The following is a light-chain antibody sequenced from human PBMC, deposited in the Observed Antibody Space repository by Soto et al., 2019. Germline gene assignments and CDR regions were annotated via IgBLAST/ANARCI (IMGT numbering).Light chain of an antibody. V-gene: IGLV1-44*01. J-gene: IGLJ3*02. Sequence: QSVLTQPPSASGTPGQRVTISCSGSSSNIGSNAVNWYQQLPGTAPQLLTYSNNQRPSGVPDRFSGSKSGTSASLAISGLQSEDEADYYCAVWDDSLTGWVFGGGTKLTVL. CDR3: AVWDDSLTGWV. CDR2: SNN. CDR1: SSNIGSNA.